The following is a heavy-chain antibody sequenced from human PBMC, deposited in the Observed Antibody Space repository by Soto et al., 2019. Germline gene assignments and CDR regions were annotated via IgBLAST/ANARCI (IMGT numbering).Heavy chain of an antibody. D-gene: IGHD2-21*01. J-gene: IGHJ4*02. CDR2: IHYRGST. Sequence: PSETLSLTCTFSGCSIRSSTYYWGWIRQPPGKGLEWIGSIHYRGSTNYNPSLKSRVTMSVDTSKNQFSLKLTSVNAADTAVYYCTRGGDAYKNGHWGQGTLVTSPQ. V-gene: IGHV4-39*07. CDR3: TRGGDAYKNGH. CDR1: GCSIRSSTYY.